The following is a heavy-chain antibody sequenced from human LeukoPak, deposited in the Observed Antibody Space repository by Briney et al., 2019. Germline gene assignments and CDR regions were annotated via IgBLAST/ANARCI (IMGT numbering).Heavy chain of an antibody. Sequence: GGSLRLSCAASGFTFSSYSMNWVRQAPGKGLEWVSSISSTSSLIWYADSLKGRFTISRDNAKNSLYLQMDSLRAEDTAVYYCARYNSGWNDYWGQGTLVTVSS. V-gene: IGHV3-21*01. D-gene: IGHD6-19*01. CDR3: ARYNSGWNDY. CDR1: GFTFSSYS. J-gene: IGHJ4*02. CDR2: ISSTSSLI.